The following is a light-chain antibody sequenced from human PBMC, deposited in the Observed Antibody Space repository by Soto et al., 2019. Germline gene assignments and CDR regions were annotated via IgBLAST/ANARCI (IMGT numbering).Light chain of an antibody. CDR3: QDYYSTLS. CDR2: AAS. CDR1: QSISSY. J-gene: IGKJ3*01. V-gene: IGKV1-39*01. Sequence: DIQMTQSPSSLSASVGDRVTITCRASQSISSYLNWYQQKPGKAPKLLIYAASSLQSGVPSRFIGIGSGTYISVNISSLQTDGFATYYYQDYYSTLSFGPGTKVYSK.